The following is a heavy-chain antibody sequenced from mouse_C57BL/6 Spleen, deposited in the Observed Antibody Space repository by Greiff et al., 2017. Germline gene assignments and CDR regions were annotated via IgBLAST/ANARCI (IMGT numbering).Heavy chain of an antibody. Sequence: QVQLQQSGAELARPGASVKLSCKASGYTFTSYGISWVKQRTGQGLEWIGEIYPRSGNTYYNEKLKGKATLTADKSSSTAYMELRSLTSEDSAVYFCARSHDYDALYYAMDYWGQGTSVTVSS. CDR1: GYTFTSYG. CDR3: ARSHDYDALYYAMDY. V-gene: IGHV1-81*01. D-gene: IGHD2-4*01. J-gene: IGHJ4*01. CDR2: IYPRSGNT.